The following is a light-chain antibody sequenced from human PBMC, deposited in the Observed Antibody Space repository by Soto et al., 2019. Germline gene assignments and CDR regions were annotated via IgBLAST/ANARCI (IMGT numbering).Light chain of an antibody. CDR2: DAS. V-gene: IGKV1-5*01. CDR1: QSIGNW. Sequence: VQMTQFPSTLSASVGDRVTITSRASQSIGNWLSWYQQKPGKAPNLLIYDASSLESGVPSRFSGSGSGTEFTLTISSLQPDDFATYYCQQYESYGLTFGGGTKVDI. CDR3: QQYESYGLT. J-gene: IGKJ4*01.